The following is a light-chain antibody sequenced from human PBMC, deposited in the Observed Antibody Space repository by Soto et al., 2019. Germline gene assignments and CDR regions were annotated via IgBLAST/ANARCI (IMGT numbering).Light chain of an antibody. Sequence: QSVLTQPPSASGSPGQSVTISCTGTSSDVGGYKYVSWYQQHPGKAPKLMIYEVSKRPSGVPERFSGSKSGTSASLAITGLQAEDEADYYCQAYDYSLTASVFGGGTKVTVL. CDR3: QAYDYSLTASV. J-gene: IGLJ3*02. V-gene: IGLV2-8*01. CDR1: SSDVGGYKY. CDR2: EVS.